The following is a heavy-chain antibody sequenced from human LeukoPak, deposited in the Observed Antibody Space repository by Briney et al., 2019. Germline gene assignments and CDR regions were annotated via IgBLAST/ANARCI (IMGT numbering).Heavy chain of an antibody. D-gene: IGHD3-22*01. V-gene: IGHV3-9*03. CDR2: ISWNSGSI. CDR1: GFTFDDYA. CDR3: ATLATHDSSGYYLKPYYFDY. J-gene: IGHJ4*02. Sequence: GGSLRLSCAASGFTFDDYAMHWVRQAPGKGLEWVSGISWNSGSIGYADSVKGRFTISRDNAKNSLYLQMNSLRAEDMALYYCATLATHDSSGYYLKPYYFDYWGQGTLVTVSS.